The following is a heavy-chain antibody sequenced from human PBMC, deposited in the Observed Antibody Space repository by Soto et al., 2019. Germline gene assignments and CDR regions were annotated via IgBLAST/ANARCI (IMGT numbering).Heavy chain of an antibody. CDR3: ARSICSSTSCFFDY. CDR1: GFTFSSYW. J-gene: IGHJ4*02. D-gene: IGHD2-2*01. Sequence: GGSLRLSCAASGFTFSSYWMSWVRQAPGKGLEWVANIKQDGSEKYYVDSVKGRFTISRDNAKNSLYLQMNSLRAEDTAVYYCARSICSSTSCFFDYWGQGTLVTVSS. CDR2: IKQDGSEK. V-gene: IGHV3-7*01.